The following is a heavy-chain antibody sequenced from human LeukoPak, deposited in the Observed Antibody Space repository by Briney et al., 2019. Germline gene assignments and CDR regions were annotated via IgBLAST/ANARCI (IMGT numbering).Heavy chain of an antibody. D-gene: IGHD3-22*01. CDR3: ARTGNYYDSSGYYTYFDY. V-gene: IGHV3-11*04. CDR1: GFTFSDYY. J-gene: IGHJ4*02. CDR2: ISSSGSTI. Sequence: KPGGSLRLSCAASGFTFSDYYMSWMRQAPGKGLEWVSYISSSGSTIYYADSVKGRFTISRDNAKNSLYLQMNSLRAEDTAVYYCARTGNYYDSSGYYTYFDYWGQGTLVTASS.